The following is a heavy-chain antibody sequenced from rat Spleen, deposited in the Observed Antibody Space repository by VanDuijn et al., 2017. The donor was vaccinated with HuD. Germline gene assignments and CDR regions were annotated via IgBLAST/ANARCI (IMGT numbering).Heavy chain of an antibody. CDR2: ITYDGSST. Sequence: EVQLVESGGGPVQPGRSLKLSCAASGFTFSDYNMAWVRQAPKKGLEWVASITYDGSSTYYRDSVKGRFTISRDNAKSTLYLQLDSLRSEDTATYYCARPSYGYPFAYWGQGVMVTVSS. CDR1: GFTFSDYN. J-gene: IGHJ2*01. CDR3: ARPSYGYPFAY. V-gene: IGHV5-7*01. D-gene: IGHD1-7*01.